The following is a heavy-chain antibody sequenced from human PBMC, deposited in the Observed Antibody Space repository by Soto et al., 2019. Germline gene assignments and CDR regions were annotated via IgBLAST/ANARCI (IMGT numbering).Heavy chain of an antibody. CDR3: ARGDRGGFDL. CDR1: GFTFDYYW. CDR2: VHSGGTTT. J-gene: IGHJ3*01. D-gene: IGHD3-10*01. Sequence: LSCAASGFTFDYYWMHWVRQAPGKGLVWVSRVHSGGTTTTYADSVKGRFTISRDNARNTVSLQMSSLRAEDTAIYYCARGDRGGFDLWGHGTMVTVSS. V-gene: IGHV3-74*01.